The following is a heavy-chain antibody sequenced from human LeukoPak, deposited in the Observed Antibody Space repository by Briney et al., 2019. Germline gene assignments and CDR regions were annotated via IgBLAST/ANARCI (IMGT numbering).Heavy chain of an antibody. CDR2: IYYSGST. V-gene: IGHV4-39*01. CDR1: GGSISSSYYY. J-gene: IGHJ5*02. CDR3: ARGNDCSGGSCYLSYWFDP. Sequence: NPSEALSLTCTVSGGSISSSYYYWGWIRQPPGKGLEWIGSIYYSGSTYYNPSLKSRVTISVDTSKNQFSLKLSSVTAADTAVYYCARGNDCSGGSCYLSYWFDPWGQGTLVTVSS. D-gene: IGHD2-15*01.